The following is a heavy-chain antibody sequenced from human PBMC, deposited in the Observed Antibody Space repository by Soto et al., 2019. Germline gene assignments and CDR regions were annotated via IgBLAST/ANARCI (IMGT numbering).Heavy chain of an antibody. V-gene: IGHV2-5*02. D-gene: IGHD1-7*01. CDR3: AHRSASQLELRN. J-gene: IGHJ4*02. CDR2: IFWDDDK. CDR1: GFSLSTGGVG. Sequence: QITLKESGPTLVKPTQTLTLTCTFSGFSLSTGGVGVGWIRQPPGKALEWLGFIFWDDDKRYSPSLKSRLTITKDTSKNQVVLTITTMDPVEPATYYCAHRSASQLELRNWGQGTLVTVSS.